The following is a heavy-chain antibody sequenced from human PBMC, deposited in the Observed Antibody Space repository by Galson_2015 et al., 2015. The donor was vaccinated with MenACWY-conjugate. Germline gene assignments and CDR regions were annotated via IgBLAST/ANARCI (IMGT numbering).Heavy chain of an antibody. V-gene: IGHV3-7*01. Sequence: SLRLSCAASGFTFSNSWMNWIRQAPGSGLEWVANINPEGSRGTYVDSVKGRFTISRYNAENSVYLEMNSLRPEDTAVFYCAAWTADDNYWAQGTLVTVSS. D-gene: IGHD3/OR15-3a*01. CDR3: AAWTADDNY. J-gene: IGHJ4*02. CDR2: INPEGSRG. CDR1: GFTFSNSW.